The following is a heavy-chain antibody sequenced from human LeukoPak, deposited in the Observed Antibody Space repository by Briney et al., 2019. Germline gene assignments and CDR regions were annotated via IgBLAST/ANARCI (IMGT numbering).Heavy chain of an antibody. CDR2: IYHSGST. Sequence: SETLSLTCAVSGGSISSTNWWNWVRQPPGKGLEWIGEIYHSGSTNYNPSLKSRVTISVDKSKNQFSPKLTSVTAADTALYYCARSQDVDVVTTHRPFDIWGQGTVVTVSS. D-gene: IGHD5-12*01. CDR1: GGSISSTNW. V-gene: IGHV4-4*02. CDR3: ARSQDVDVVTTHRPFDI. J-gene: IGHJ3*02.